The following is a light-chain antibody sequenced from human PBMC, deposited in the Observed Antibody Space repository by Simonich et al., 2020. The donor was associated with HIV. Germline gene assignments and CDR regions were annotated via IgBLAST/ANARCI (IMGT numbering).Light chain of an antibody. CDR3: QQSYSTPFT. Sequence: DIQMTQSPSSLSASVGDRVTITCRASQNLSSYLNWYQQKPGKAPKLLIYAASSLQSGVPSRFSGSGSGTDFTLTINSLQPEDFATYYCQQSYSTPFTFGPGTKVAFK. J-gene: IGKJ3*01. CDR1: QNLSSY. CDR2: AAS. V-gene: IGKV1-39*01.